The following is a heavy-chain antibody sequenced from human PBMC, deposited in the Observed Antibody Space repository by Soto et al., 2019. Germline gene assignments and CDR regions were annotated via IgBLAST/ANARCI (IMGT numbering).Heavy chain of an antibody. CDR1: GYTLTELS. V-gene: IGHV1-24*01. D-gene: IGHD3-3*01. CDR2: FDPEDGET. CDR3: ATARRTLYPRLEYYFDY. J-gene: IGHJ4*02. Sequence: ASVKVSCKVSGYTLTELSMHWVRQAPGKGLEWMEGFDPEDGETIYAQKFQGRVTMTEDTSTDTAYMELSSLRSEDTAVYYCATARRTLYPRLEYYFDYWGQGTLVTVSS.